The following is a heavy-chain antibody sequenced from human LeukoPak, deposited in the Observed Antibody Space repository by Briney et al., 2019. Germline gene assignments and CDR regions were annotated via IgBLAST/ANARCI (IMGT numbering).Heavy chain of an antibody. Sequence: PSETLSLTCAVSGGSISTYYWSWIRQPPGKGLDWIGFIYYSGNTNYSPSLKSRVTISVDTSKNQFSLRLSSVTAADTAVYYCASLKRPGDYFDYWGQGTLVTVSS. CDR1: GGSISTYY. J-gene: IGHJ4*02. CDR2: IYYSGNT. V-gene: IGHV4-59*08. CDR3: ASLKRPGDYFDY. D-gene: IGHD3-10*01.